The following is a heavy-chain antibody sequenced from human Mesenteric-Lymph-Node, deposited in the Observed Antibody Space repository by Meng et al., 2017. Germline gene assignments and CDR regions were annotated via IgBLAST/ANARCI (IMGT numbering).Heavy chain of an antibody. Sequence: GESLKISCAASEFTFSTYVMYWVRQAPGKGLEWISYISSSGSATDYADSVKGRFTTSRDNAKNSLYVQLSSLRAEDTAVYYCARVGGYDSSGCTDYWGQGTLVTVSS. V-gene: IGHV3-48*03. D-gene: IGHD3-22*01. CDR3: ARVGGYDSSGCTDY. J-gene: IGHJ4*02. CDR1: EFTFSTYV. CDR2: ISSSGSAT.